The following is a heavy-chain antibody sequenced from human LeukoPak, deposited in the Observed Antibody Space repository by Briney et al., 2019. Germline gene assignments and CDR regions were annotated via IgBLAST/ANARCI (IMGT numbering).Heavy chain of an antibody. Sequence: GGSLRLSCAASGFTFSNSAMSWVRQATGKGLERVSSVSGSGGSTYYADSVKGRFTISRDNSKNTLYLQVNSLRAEDTAVYYCARADTSGYIYYFDYWGQGTLVTVSS. CDR1: GFTFSNSA. J-gene: IGHJ4*02. D-gene: IGHD3-22*01. CDR3: ARADTSGYIYYFDY. CDR2: VSGSGGST. V-gene: IGHV3-23*01.